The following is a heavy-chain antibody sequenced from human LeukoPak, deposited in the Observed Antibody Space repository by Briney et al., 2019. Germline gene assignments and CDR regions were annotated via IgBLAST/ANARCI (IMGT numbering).Heavy chain of an antibody. J-gene: IGHJ4*02. Sequence: KPSETLSLTCSVSGYSISSDYYWGWIRQPPGKGLEWIAVIDHSGSSHYNPSLKSRVAMSVDTSKNQFSLRLNSVTAADTAVYFCARDGPSRPFTIWGQGTLVTVSS. CDR1: GYSISSDYY. D-gene: IGHD5-24*01. V-gene: IGHV4-38-2*02. CDR2: IDHSGSS. CDR3: ARDGPSRPFTI.